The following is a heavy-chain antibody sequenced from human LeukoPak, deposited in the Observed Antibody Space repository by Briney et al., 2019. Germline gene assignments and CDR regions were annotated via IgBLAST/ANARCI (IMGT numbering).Heavy chain of an antibody. D-gene: IGHD6-6*01. Sequence: GGSLRLSCTASGFTFRRYSFNWVRQAPGKGLEWVSTVSSGSDYIYYADSVRGRFTISRDNAENSLYLQMNSLRAEDTAVYYCTRDLSLAAPQGFDYWGQGTLVTVSS. CDR2: VSSGSDYI. J-gene: IGHJ4*02. CDR1: GFTFRRYS. V-gene: IGHV3-21*01. CDR3: TRDLSLAAPQGFDY.